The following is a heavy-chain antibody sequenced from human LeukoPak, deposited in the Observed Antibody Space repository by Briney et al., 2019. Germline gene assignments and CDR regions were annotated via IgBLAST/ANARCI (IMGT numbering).Heavy chain of an antibody. J-gene: IGHJ4*02. V-gene: IGHV3-21*01. D-gene: IGHD2-15*01. CDR2: ISSSSSYI. Sequence: GGSLRLSCAASGFTFSSYSMNWVRQAPGKGLEWVSSISSSSSYIYYADSVKGRFTISRDNAKNSLYLQMNSLRAEDTAVYYCAGGSFFGAATHLDYWGQGTLVTVSS. CDR3: AGGSFFGAATHLDY. CDR1: GFTFSSYS.